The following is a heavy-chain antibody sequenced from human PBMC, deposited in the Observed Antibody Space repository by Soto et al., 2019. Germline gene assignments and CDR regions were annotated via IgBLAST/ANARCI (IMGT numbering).Heavy chain of an antibody. CDR3: ARSLRGYSYGTFDS. J-gene: IGHJ4*02. CDR2: IYHSEST. CDR1: GGSISTNTYY. D-gene: IGHD5-18*01. V-gene: IGHV4-30-4*08. Sequence: SETLSLTCTVSGGSISTNTYYWSWIRQPPGEGLEWIGYIYHSESTYYNPSLRGRVTIAVDTSKNQFSLKLSSVTAADTAFYFCARSLRGYSYGTFDSWGQGALVTVSS.